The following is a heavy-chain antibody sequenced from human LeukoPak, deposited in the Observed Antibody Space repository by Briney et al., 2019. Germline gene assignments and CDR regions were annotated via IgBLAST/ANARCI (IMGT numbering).Heavy chain of an antibody. D-gene: IGHD6-19*01. CDR3: ARRGTQSSGWYLYYFDY. Sequence: SETLSLTCTVSGGSISRSSYYWGWIRQPPGKGLEWIGSVYYSGSGYYNPSLKSRVTISVDRSKNQFSLNLSSVTAADTAVYYCARRGTQSSGWYLYYFDYWGQGTLVTVSS. CDR2: VYYSGSG. V-gene: IGHV4-39*07. CDR1: GGSISRSSYY. J-gene: IGHJ4*02.